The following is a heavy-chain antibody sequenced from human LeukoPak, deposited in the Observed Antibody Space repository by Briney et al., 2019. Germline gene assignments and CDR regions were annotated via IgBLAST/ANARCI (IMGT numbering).Heavy chain of an antibody. CDR2: VSGNGAGT. J-gene: IGHJ2*01. CDR3: AKVWADYDFWSAYYWYFDL. V-gene: IGHV3-23*01. D-gene: IGHD3-3*01. CDR1: GFTFSSYA. Sequence: TGGSLRLSCAASGFTFSSYAMSWVRQAPGKGLEWVSAVSGNGAGTFYTDSVKGRFTISRDNSRHTLYLQMDSLRAEDTAVYYCAKVWADYDFWSAYYWYFDLWGRGTLVTVSS.